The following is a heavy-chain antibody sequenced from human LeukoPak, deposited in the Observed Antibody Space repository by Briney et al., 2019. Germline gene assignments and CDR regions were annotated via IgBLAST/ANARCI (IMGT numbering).Heavy chain of an antibody. J-gene: IGHJ4*02. CDR2: ISSSSSTI. CDR1: GFTVSTSN. D-gene: IGHD3-3*01. CDR3: ARDFDYDFWSGYSVTPSMGYFDY. V-gene: IGHV3-48*01. Sequence: GGSLRLSCAASGFTVSTSNMKWVRQAPGKGLEWVSYISSSSSTIYYADSVKGRFTISRDNAKNSLYLQMNSLRAEDTAVYYCARDFDYDFWSGYSVTPSMGYFDYWGQGTLVTVSS.